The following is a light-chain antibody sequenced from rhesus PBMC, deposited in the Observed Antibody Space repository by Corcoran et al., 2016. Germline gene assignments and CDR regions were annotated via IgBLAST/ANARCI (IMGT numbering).Light chain of an antibody. CDR1: QDISSW. J-gene: IGKJ1*01. Sequence: DIQMTQSPSSLSASVGDTVTITCRASQDISSWLAWYQQKPGKAPNLLIYGAASLQSGVPSRFSGSGSGTDFTLTISNLQSEDFATYYCQQYSSSPRTFGQGTKVEI. CDR3: QQYSSSPRT. CDR2: GAA. V-gene: IGKV1-22*01.